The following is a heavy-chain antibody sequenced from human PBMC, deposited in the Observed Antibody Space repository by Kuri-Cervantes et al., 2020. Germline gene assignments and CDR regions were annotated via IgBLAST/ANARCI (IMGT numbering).Heavy chain of an antibody. V-gene: IGHV4-59*01. CDR1: GGSINTCY. Sequence: ESLKISCTVSGGSINTCYWSWIRQPPGKGLEWIGNIYHSGSTNYNSGSTNYNPSLKSPVTISVDTSKKQFSLKLNAVTAAVTAVDYCVKGKHGATALDYWGQGTLVTVSS. J-gene: IGHJ4*02. CDR2: IYHSGSTNYNSGST. D-gene: IGHD1-26*01. CDR3: VKGKHGATALDY.